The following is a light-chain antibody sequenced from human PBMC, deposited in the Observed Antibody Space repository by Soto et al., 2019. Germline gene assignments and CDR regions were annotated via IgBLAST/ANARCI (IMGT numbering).Light chain of an antibody. CDR1: SSDVGGYNY. CDR3: CSYAGSHYV. Sequence: QSALTQPRSVSGSPGQSVTISCTGTSSDVGGYNYVSWYQQHPGKAPKIMTYDVTMRTSGVPDRFSGSKSGNTASLTISGLQAEDEADYYCCSYAGSHYVFGTGTKVTVL. V-gene: IGLV2-11*01. CDR2: DVT. J-gene: IGLJ1*01.